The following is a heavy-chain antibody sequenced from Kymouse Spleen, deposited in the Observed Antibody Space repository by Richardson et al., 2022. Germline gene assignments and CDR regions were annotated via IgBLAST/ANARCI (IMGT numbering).Heavy chain of an antibody. CDR2: IYYSGST. J-gene: IGHJ4*02. CDR1: GGSISSSSYY. V-gene: IGHV4-39*01. D-gene: IGHD3-10*01. CDR3: ARHEDLRELLWFGELSY. Sequence: QLQLQESGPGLVKPSETLSLTCTVSGGSISSSSYYWGWIRQPPGKGLEWIGSIYYSGSTYYNPSLKSRVTISVDTSKNQFSLKLSSVTAADTAVYYCARHEDLRELLWFGELSYWGQGTLVTVSS.